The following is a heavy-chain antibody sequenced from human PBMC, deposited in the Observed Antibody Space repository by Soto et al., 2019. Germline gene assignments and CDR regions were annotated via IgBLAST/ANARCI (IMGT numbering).Heavy chain of an antibody. J-gene: IGHJ4*02. V-gene: IGHV3-48*02. D-gene: IGHD5-12*01. Sequence: PGGSLRLSCAASGFTFSSYSMNWVRQAPGKGLEWVSYISSSSSTIYYADSVKGRFTISRDNAKNSLYLQMNSLRDEDTAVYYCARDGYGGYGVLHFDYWGQGILVTVSS. CDR2: ISSSSSTI. CDR3: ARDGYGGYGVLHFDY. CDR1: GFTFSSYS.